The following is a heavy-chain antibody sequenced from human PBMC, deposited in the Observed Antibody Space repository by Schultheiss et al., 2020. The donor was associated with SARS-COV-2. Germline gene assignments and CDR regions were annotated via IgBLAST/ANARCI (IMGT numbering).Heavy chain of an antibody. CDR3: ARDPYNYGSGSYNA. V-gene: IGHV3-33*08. CDR2: IWYDGSNK. D-gene: IGHD3-10*01. Sequence: GGSLRLSCAASGFTFDDYAMHWVRQAPGKGLEWVAVIWYDGSNKYYADSVKGRFTISRDNSKNTLYLQMNSLRAEDTAVYYCARDPYNYGSGSYNAWGQGTLVTVSS. CDR1: GFTFDDYA. J-gene: IGHJ4*02.